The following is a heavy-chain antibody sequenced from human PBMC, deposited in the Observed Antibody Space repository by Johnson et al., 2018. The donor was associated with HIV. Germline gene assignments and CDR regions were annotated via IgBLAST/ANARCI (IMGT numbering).Heavy chain of an antibody. J-gene: IGHJ3*02. D-gene: IGHD4-17*01. CDR2: INWNGGST. CDR3: AKDTAYDYGDYGTAFDI. CDR1: GFTFDDYG. V-gene: IGHV3-20*04. Sequence: VHLVESGGGVVRPGGSLRLSCEASGFTFDDYGMSWVRQAPGKGLEWVSDINWNGGSTRYTDSVKGRFTISRANAKRSFDLQMNTLRAEDTALYYCAKDTAYDYGDYGTAFDIWGQGTKVTVSS.